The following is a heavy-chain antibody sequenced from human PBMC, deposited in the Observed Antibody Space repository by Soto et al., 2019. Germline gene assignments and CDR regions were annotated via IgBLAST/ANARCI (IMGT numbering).Heavy chain of an antibody. CDR3: ARVTLVPAAMLDY. J-gene: IGHJ4*02. D-gene: IGHD2-2*01. CDR2: IYYSGTT. V-gene: IGHV4-28*03. CDR1: GYSISSSNW. Sequence: SETLSLTGAVSGYSISSSNWWGWIRQPPGKGLEWIGYIYYSGTTYYNPSLKSRVTISVDTSKNQFSLKLSSVTAADTAVYYCARVTLVPAAMLDYWGQGTLVTVSS.